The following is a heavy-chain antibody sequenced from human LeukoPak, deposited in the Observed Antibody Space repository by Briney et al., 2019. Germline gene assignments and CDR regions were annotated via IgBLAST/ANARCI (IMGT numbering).Heavy chain of an antibody. J-gene: IGHJ4*02. CDR3: ARENDFWSGYSDY. V-gene: IGHV1-46*01. Sequence: ASVKVSCKASGYTFISYYMHWVRQAPGQGLEWMGIINPNSGRTSYAQKFQGRVTMTRDMSTSTVYMELSSLRSEDTAVYYCARENDFWSGYSDYWGQGTLVTVSS. D-gene: IGHD3-3*01. CDR1: GYTFISYY. CDR2: INPNSGRT.